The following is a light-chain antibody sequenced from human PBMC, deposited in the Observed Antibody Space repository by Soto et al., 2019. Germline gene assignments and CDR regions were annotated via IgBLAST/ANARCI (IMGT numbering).Light chain of an antibody. CDR3: QVWDSNSDHYV. V-gene: IGLV3-21*04. J-gene: IGLJ1*01. CDR1: NIGTKN. Sequence: SYELTQLPSVSVAPGKTATITCGGDNIGTKNVHWYQQKTGQAPVLVLRYDSDRPSGIPERFSGSNSGNTATLTISRVEAGDEADYHCQVWDSNSDHYVFGTGTKVTVL. CDR2: YDS.